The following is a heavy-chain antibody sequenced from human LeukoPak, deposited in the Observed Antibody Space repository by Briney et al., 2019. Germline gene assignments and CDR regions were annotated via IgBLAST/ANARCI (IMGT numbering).Heavy chain of an antibody. CDR1: GYTFTGYY. D-gene: IGHD3-10*01. Sequence: ASVKVSCKASGYTFTGYYMHWVRQAPGQGLEWMGWINPNSGGTNYAQKFQGRVTMTRDTSISTAYMELSRLRSDDTAVYYCARGLPLWFGELGPYYFDYWGQGTLVTVSS. CDR3: ARGLPLWFGELGPYYFDY. V-gene: IGHV1-2*02. J-gene: IGHJ4*02. CDR2: INPNSGGT.